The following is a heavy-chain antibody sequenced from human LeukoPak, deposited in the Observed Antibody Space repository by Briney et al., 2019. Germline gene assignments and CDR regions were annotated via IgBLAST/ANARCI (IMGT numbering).Heavy chain of an antibody. CDR2: IYTSGST. D-gene: IGHD3-10*01. V-gene: IGHV4-61*02. CDR1: GGSISSGSYY. CDR3: ARTDLWLGELSLFDP. J-gene: IGHJ5*02. Sequence: SQTLSLTCTVSGGSISSGSYYWSWIRQPAGEGLEWIGRIYTSGSTNYNPSLKSRVTISVDTSKNQFSLKLSSVTAADTAVYYCARTDLWLGELSLFDPWGQGTLVTVSS.